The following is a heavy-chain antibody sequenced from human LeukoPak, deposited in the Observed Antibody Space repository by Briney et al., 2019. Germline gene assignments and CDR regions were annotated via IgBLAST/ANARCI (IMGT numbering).Heavy chain of an antibody. CDR3: ASDNSGFAPFDP. V-gene: IGHV1-2*02. CDR2: INPNSGGT. J-gene: IGHJ5*02. D-gene: IGHD5-12*01. Sequence: ASVKVSCKASGYTFTGYYIHWVRQAPGQGLEWMGWINPNSGGTNYAQKFQGRVTMTRDTSISTAYMELSRLRYDDTAVYYCASDNSGFAPFDPWGQGTLVTVSS. CDR1: GYTFTGYY.